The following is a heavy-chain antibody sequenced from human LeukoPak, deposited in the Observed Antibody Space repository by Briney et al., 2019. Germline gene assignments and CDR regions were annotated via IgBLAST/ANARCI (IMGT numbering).Heavy chain of an antibody. CDR3: ARETFYTNNWYFDW. J-gene: IGHJ4*02. V-gene: IGHV3-74*01. Sequence: GGSLRLSCSASGFTLSNFWIHWVRQAPEKGLAWVARITRDGSDTIYADSVKGRFTISRDNAKNTLYLQMNSLRAEDTAVYYCARETFYTNNWYFDWWGQGTLVTVSS. CDR2: ITRDGSDT. D-gene: IGHD2-2*02. CDR1: GFTLSNFW.